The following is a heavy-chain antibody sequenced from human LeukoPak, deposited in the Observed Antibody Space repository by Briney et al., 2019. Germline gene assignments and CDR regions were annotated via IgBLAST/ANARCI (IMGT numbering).Heavy chain of an antibody. CDR2: IYYIGST. Sequence: SETLSLTCSVSGGSFSNSPYNCGWIRQPPGKGLEWIGSIYYIGSTYYNPSLKSRVTLSVDTSKNQFSLKLSSVTAADTAVYYCAMTNGGDLDPWGQGTPVIVSS. CDR1: GGSFSNSPYN. V-gene: IGHV4-39*01. D-gene: IGHD2-21*02. CDR3: AMTNGGDLDP. J-gene: IGHJ5*02.